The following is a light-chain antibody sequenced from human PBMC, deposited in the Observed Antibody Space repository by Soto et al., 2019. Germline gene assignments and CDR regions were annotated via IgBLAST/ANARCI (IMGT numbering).Light chain of an antibody. CDR1: TGAVTSGHY. CDR2: DTN. J-gene: IGLJ3*02. Sequence: QAVVTQEPSLTVSPGGTVTLTCGSSTGAVTSGHYPYWFQQKPGQAPRTLIYDTNSKHSWIPARFSGSLLGGKAALTLSGAQTEDEAEYYCLLAHGTSNVFGGGTKLTVL. CDR3: LLAHGTSNV. V-gene: IGLV7-46*01.